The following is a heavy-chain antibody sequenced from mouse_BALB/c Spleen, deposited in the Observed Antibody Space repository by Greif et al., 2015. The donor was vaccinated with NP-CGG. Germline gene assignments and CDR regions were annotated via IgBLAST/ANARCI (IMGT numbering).Heavy chain of an antibody. V-gene: IGHV2-4-1*01. CDR1: GFSLTSYG. CDR3: ARELGREGYFDY. D-gene: IGHD4-1*01. CDR2: IWSGGST. J-gene: IGHJ2*01. Sequence: QVQLQQSGPGLVQPSQSLSITCTVSGFSLTSYGVHWVRQSPGKGLEWLGVIWSGGSTDYNAAFISRLSISKDNSKSQVFFKMNSLQADDTAIYYCARELGREGYFDYWGQGTTLTVSS.